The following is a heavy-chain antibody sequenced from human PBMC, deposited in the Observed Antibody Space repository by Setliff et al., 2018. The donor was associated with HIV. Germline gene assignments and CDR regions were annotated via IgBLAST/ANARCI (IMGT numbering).Heavy chain of an antibody. CDR2: MYYSGST. V-gene: IGHV4-39*07. Sequence: KPSETLSLTCTVSGGSISSSSYYWGWVRQPPGKGLEWMGSMYYSGSTYYTPSLKSRITISLDTSKNQFSLRMRSVTAADTAVYYCARVFVDTAVLRVLEYYFDSWGRGTLVTVSS. CDR3: ARVFVDTAVLRVLEYYFDS. J-gene: IGHJ4*02. CDR1: GGSISSSSYY. D-gene: IGHD5-18*01.